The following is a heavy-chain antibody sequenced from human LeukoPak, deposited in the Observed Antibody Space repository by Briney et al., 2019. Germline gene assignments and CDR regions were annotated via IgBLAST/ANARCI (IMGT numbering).Heavy chain of an antibody. Sequence: ASETLSLTCAVYGGSFSGYYWSWIRQPPGKGLEWVGEINHSGSTNYNPSLKSRVTISVDTSKNQFSLKLSSVTAADTAVYYCARGRGYLGNFYYYYYYMDVWGKGTTVTVSS. J-gene: IGHJ6*03. V-gene: IGHV4-34*01. CDR1: GGSFSGYY. D-gene: IGHD1-7*01. CDR2: INHSGST. CDR3: ARGRGYLGNFYYYYYYMDV.